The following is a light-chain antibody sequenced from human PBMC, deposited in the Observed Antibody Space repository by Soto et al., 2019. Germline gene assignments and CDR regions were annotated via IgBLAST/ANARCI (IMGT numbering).Light chain of an antibody. CDR3: SSYTSTSLV. J-gene: IGLJ1*01. V-gene: IGLV2-14*01. CDR2: DVS. Sequence: QSVLTQPASVSGSPGQSITISCTGTSSDVGGYNYVSWYQRHPGKAPKLMIYDVSNRPSGVSNRFSGSKSGNTASLTISGLQAEDEADYHCSSYTSTSLVFGTGTKVTVL. CDR1: SSDVGGYNY.